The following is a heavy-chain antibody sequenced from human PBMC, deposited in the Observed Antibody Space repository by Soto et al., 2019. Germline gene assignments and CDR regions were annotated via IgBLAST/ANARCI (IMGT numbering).Heavy chain of an antibody. D-gene: IGHD6-19*01. CDR2: ISYDGSNK. CDR1: GFTFSSYG. V-gene: IGHV3-30*18. CDR3: AKDLGDSSGWYSRGYFDY. Sequence: GGSLRLSCAASGFTFSSYGMHWVRQAPGKGLEWVAVISYDGSNKYYADSVKGRFTISRDNSKNTLYLQMNSLRAEDTAVYYCAKDLGDSSGWYSRGYFDYWGQGTLVTVSS. J-gene: IGHJ4*02.